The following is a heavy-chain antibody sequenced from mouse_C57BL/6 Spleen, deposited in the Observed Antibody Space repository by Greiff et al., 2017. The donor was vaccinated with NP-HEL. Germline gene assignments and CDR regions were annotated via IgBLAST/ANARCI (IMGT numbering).Heavy chain of an antibody. D-gene: IGHD1-1*01. CDR3: ARSSSYAMEY. V-gene: IGHV1-52*01. Sequence: VKLQQPGAELVRPGSSVKLSCKASGYTFTSYWMHWVKQRPIQGLEWIGNIDPSDSETHYNQKFKDKATLTVDKSSSTAYMQLSSLTSEDSAVYYCARSSSYAMEYWGQGTSVTVSA. CDR1: GYTFTSYW. J-gene: IGHJ4*01. CDR2: IDPSDSET.